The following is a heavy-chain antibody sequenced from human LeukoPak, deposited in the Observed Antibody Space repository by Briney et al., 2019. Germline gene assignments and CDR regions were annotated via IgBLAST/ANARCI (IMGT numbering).Heavy chain of an antibody. CDR2: MNPNSFNT. J-gene: IGHJ6*02. V-gene: IGHV1-8*01. Sequence: ASVRVSCKASGYTFTSYDINWVRQAPGQGLEWMGRMNPNSFNTGYAQKFQGRVTLTRNTSISIAYMELSSLRSADTAVYYCARGRSRYGMDVWGQGTTVTVSS. CDR1: GYTFTSYD. CDR3: ARGRSRYGMDV.